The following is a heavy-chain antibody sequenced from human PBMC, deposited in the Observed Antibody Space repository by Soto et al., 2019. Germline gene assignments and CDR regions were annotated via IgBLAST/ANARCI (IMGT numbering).Heavy chain of an antibody. CDR3: ARGGRWYDAFDI. D-gene: IGHD6-13*01. CDR2: IGTAGDT. V-gene: IGHV3-13*01. Sequence: PGGSLRLSCAASGFTFSSYDMHWVRQATGKGLEWVSAIGTAGDTYYPGSVKGRFTISRENAKNSLYLQMNSLRAGDTAVYYCARGGRWYDAFDIWGQGTMVTVSS. CDR1: GFTFSSYD. J-gene: IGHJ3*02.